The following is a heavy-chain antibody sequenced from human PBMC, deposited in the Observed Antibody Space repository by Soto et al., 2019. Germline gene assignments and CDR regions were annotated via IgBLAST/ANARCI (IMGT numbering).Heavy chain of an antibody. CDR3: AKDRVIQLLPIWPDP. CDR1: GFSFNKYG. J-gene: IGHJ5*02. Sequence: GGSLRLSCGASGFSFNKYGMHWVRQAPGKGLEWVAYVSSDGSNQYYADSVKGRFTISRDNSKSTLFLQLDSLRVDDTAVYYCAKDRVIQLLPIWPDPWGQGTLVTVSS. V-gene: IGHV3-30*18. D-gene: IGHD2-2*01. CDR2: VSSDGSNQ.